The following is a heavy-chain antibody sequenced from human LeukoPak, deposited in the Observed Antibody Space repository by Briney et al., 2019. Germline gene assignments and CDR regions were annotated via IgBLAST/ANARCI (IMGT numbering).Heavy chain of an antibody. CDR2: ISNDGSNK. D-gene: IGHD6-13*01. J-gene: IGHJ4*02. CDR1: GFTFSSYA. V-gene: IGHV3-30-3*01. Sequence: GGSLRLSCAASGFTFSSYAVHWVRQAPGKGLEWVAVISNDGSNKYYADSVKGRFTISRDNSKNTLYLQMNSLRAEDTAVYYCAREAYSSSWRSPLGYFDYWGQGTLVTVSS. CDR3: AREAYSSSWRSPLGYFDY.